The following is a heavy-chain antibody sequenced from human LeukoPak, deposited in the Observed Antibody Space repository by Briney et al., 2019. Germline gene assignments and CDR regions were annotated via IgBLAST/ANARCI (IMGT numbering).Heavy chain of an antibody. J-gene: IGHJ5*02. CDR1: RFTFSSYG. V-gene: IGHV3-30*02. CDR2: IQYDGSNQ. D-gene: IGHD6-13*01. CDR3: ARAGRAYSSSWYWFDP. Sequence: GGSLRLSCAASRFTFSSYGMHWVRQAPGKGLEWVAYIQYDGSNQQYADSVKGRFSISRDSSKNILYLQMNSLRAEDTAVYYCARAGRAYSSSWYWFDPWGQGTLVTVSS.